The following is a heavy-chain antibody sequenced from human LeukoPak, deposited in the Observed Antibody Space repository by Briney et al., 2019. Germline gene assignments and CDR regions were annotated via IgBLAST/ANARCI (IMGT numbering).Heavy chain of an antibody. CDR3: ARGGWFGEPAYYYYMDV. CDR1: GGSISNYY. V-gene: IGHV4-59*01. CDR2: IYYSGST. J-gene: IGHJ6*03. Sequence: SETLSLTCTVSGGSISNYYWSWIRQPPGKGLEWIGYIYYSGSTSYNPSLKSRVTISLDTSKKEFFLKLSSVTAADTAVYYCARGGWFGEPAYYYYMDVWGKGTTVTISS. D-gene: IGHD3-10*01.